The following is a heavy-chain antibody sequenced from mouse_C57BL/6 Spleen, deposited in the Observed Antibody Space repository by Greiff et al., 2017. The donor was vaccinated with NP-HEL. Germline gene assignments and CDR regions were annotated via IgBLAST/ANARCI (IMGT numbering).Heavy chain of an antibody. V-gene: IGHV1-15*01. D-gene: IGHD3-2*02. CDR1: GYTFTDYE. CDR3: TRPAQAYYAMDY. CDR2: IDPETGGT. Sequence: QVQLQQSGAELVRPGASVTLSCKASGYTFTDYEMHWVKQTPVHGLEWIGAIDPETGGTAYNQKFKGKAILTADKSSSTAYMELRSLTSEDSAVYYCTRPAQAYYAMDYWGQGTSVTVSS. J-gene: IGHJ4*01.